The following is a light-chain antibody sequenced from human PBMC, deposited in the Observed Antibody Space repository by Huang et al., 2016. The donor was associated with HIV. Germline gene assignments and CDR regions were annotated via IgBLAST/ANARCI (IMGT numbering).Light chain of an antibody. CDR1: QNIGDT. Sequence: EIVMTQSPATLSVSPGERATLSCRASQNIGDTLTWYQHKPGQAPRLLIYGASTRATGIPPRFSGSGAGTEFTLTISGLESEDFAVYYCQQFNNWPPRFTFGPGTTVDVK. CDR3: QQFNNWPPRFT. J-gene: IGKJ3*01. CDR2: GAS. V-gene: IGKV3-15*01.